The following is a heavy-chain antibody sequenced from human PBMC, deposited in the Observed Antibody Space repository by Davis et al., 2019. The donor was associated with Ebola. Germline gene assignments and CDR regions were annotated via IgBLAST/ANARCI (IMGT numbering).Heavy chain of an antibody. Sequence: GESLKISCVASGFTFSSYGMHWVRQAPGEGLEWVALISYDGTNKYYADSVKGRFTISRDNSRNTVYLQMNSLGAEDAAVYWTVATPMDRGVIHAGGFDFWGRGTLVTVSS. CDR3: VATPMDRGVIHAGGFDF. CDR1: GFTFSSYG. J-gene: IGHJ4*02. V-gene: IGHV3-30*12. D-gene: IGHD3-10*01. CDR2: ISYDGTNK.